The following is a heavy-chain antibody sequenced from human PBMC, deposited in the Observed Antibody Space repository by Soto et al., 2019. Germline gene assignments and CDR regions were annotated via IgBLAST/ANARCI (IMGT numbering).Heavy chain of an antibody. CDR2: ISGSGGST. Sequence: GGSLRLSCAASGFTFSSYAMSWVRQAPGKGLEWVAAISGSGGSTYYADSVKGRFTISRDNSKNTLYLQMNSLRAEDTAVYYCARRSSGWYFDYWGQGTLVTVSS. CDR1: GFTFSSYA. V-gene: IGHV3-23*01. D-gene: IGHD6-19*01. CDR3: ARRSSGWYFDY. J-gene: IGHJ4*02.